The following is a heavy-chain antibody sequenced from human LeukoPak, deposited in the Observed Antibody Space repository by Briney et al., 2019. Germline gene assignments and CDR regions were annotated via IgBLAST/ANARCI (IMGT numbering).Heavy chain of an antibody. D-gene: IGHD7-27*01. CDR2: IYSGGST. Sequence: GGSLRLSCAASGFTIISTYLSWVRQAPGKGLEWVSVIYSGGSTYYADSVKGRFTISRDISKSTVYLQMNSLRAEDTAVYYCARLGLGIGDYWGQGTLVTVSS. V-gene: IGHV3-66*01. CDR3: ARLGLGIGDY. CDR1: GFTIISTY. J-gene: IGHJ4*02.